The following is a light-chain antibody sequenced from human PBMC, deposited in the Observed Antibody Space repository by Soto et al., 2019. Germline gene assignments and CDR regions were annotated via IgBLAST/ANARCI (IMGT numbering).Light chain of an antibody. V-gene: IGLV2-14*01. CDR3: SSYTDSNTRYV. CDR1: SSDVGGYNY. J-gene: IGLJ1*01. Sequence: QSVLTQPASVSGSPGQSITIPCTGTSSDVGGYNYVSWYQQHPGKAPKLMIYEVSNRPSGVSNRFSGSKSGNTASLTISGLQAEDEADYYCSSYTDSNTRYVFGTGTKVTVL. CDR2: EVS.